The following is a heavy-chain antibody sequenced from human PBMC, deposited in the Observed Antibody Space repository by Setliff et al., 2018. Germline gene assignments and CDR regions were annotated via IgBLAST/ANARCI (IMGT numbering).Heavy chain of an antibody. Sequence: ASVKVSCKLSGQTLTELSIRWVRQAPGKGLEWMGGFDPDDGETVYAQKFQGRVTMTEDTSTNTAYMELSSLRSEDTAVYYCATCVGTSWYDYNFYMDVWGIGTTVTVSS. CDR3: ATCVGTSWYDYNFYMDV. D-gene: IGHD1-26*01. CDR1: GQTLTELS. CDR2: FDPDDGET. J-gene: IGHJ6*03. V-gene: IGHV1-24*01.